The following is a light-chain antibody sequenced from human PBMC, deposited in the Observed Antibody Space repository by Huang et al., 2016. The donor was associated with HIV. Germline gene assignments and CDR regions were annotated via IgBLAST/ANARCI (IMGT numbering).Light chain of an antibody. CDR2: AAS. CDR3: LQLNNYPGT. CDR1: QDINSH. V-gene: IGKV1-9*01. Sequence: IQLTQSPSSLSASVGDRVTITCRASQDINSHLAWYQQKPGKAPNLLIYAASTLESGVPSRFSGSGAGADFTLTINNRQPEDFATYYCLQLNNYPGTFGPGTNVDV. J-gene: IGKJ3*01.